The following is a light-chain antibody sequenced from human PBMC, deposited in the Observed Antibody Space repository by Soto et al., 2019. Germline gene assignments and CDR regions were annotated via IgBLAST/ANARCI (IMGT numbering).Light chain of an antibody. J-gene: IGLJ3*02. CDR2: EVT. CDR3: CSYTDSSGRV. V-gene: IGLV2-14*01. CDR1: STDVGGYDY. Sequence: QSALSQPASVSGSPGQSVTISCTGTSTDVGGYDYVSWYQQYPGKAPELHIYEVTYRPSGVSNRFSGSKSGNTASLTISGLQTGDEAVYYCCSYTDSSGRVFGGGTKLTVL.